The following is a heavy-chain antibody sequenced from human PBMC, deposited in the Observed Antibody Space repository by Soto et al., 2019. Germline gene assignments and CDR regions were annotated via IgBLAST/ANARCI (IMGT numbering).Heavy chain of an antibody. CDR3: ARDRRITIFGVGTYYFDY. V-gene: IGHV3-7*01. CDR1: GFTFSSYW. D-gene: IGHD3-3*01. CDR2: IKQDGSEK. Sequence: EVQLVESGGGLVQPGGSLRLSCAASGFTFSSYWMSWVRQAPGKGLEWVANIKQDGSEKYYVDSVKGRFTISRDNAKNSLYLQMNSLRAEDMAVYYCARDRRITIFGVGTYYFDYWGQGTLVTVSS. J-gene: IGHJ4*02.